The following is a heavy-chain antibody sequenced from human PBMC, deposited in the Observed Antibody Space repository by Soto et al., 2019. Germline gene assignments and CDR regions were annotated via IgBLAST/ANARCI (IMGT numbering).Heavy chain of an antibody. CDR2: ISGSGGST. D-gene: IGHD3-16*02. J-gene: IGHJ4*02. CDR3: AKEPIMITFGGVIGPSGYFDY. CDR1: GFTFSSYA. Sequence: GGSLRLSCAASGFTFSSYAMSWVRQAPGKGLEWVSAISGSGGSTYYADSVKGRFTISRDNSKNTLYLQMNGLRAEDTAVYYCAKEPIMITFGGVIGPSGYFDYWGQGTLVTVSS. V-gene: IGHV3-23*01.